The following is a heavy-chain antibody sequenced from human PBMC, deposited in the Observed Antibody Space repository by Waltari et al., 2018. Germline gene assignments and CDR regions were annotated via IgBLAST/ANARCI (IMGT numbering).Heavy chain of an antibody. CDR2: IYHGGDT. Sequence: QVQLQESGPGLVKPSETLSPICAASGYSISSGHYWGWIRQPPGKGLEWIGSIYHGGDTYYNSSLKSRVTISLDTSKNLFSLKLTSVTAADTAVYYCARVLGPYPYYFDYWGQGTLVTVSS. V-gene: IGHV4-38-2*01. CDR1: GYSISSGHY. J-gene: IGHJ4*02. CDR3: ARVLGPYPYYFDY.